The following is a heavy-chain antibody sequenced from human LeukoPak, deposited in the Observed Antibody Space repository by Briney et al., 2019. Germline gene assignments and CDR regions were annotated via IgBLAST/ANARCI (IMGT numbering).Heavy chain of an antibody. Sequence: ASVKVSCKVSGYTLTELSMHWVRQAPGKGLEWMGGFDPEDGETIYAQKFQGRVTMTEDTSTDTACMELSSLRSEDTAVYYCATGPHYYGSGSYYPPCYWGQGTLVTVSS. CDR1: GYTLTELS. CDR2: FDPEDGET. J-gene: IGHJ4*02. CDR3: ATGPHYYGSGSYYPPCY. V-gene: IGHV1-24*01. D-gene: IGHD3-10*01.